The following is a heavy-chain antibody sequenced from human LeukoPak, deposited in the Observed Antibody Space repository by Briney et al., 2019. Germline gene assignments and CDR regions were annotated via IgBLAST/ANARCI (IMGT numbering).Heavy chain of an antibody. Sequence: PGGSLRLSCAASGFTFSSYGMHWVRQAPGKGLEWVTFIRSDGNNKYYADSVKGRFTISRDNSKNTLYLQMNSLRPEDTAVYYCAKDTWPREGINYWSQGILVTVSS. D-gene: IGHD3-10*01. J-gene: IGHJ4*02. V-gene: IGHV3-30*02. CDR2: IRSDGNNK. CDR3: AKDTWPREGINY. CDR1: GFTFSSYG.